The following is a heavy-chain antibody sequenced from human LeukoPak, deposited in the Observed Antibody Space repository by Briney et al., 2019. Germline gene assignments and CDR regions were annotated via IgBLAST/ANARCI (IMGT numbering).Heavy chain of an antibody. J-gene: IGHJ2*01. CDR3: ARDYEGSGYDGWYFDL. D-gene: IGHD5-12*01. Sequence: SQTLSLTCTVSGGSISRGGYYRSWIRQHPGKGLEWIGYIYYSGSTYYNPSLKSRVNISVDTSKNQFSLKLSSVTAADTAVYYCARDYEGSGYDGWYFDLWGRGTLVTVSS. V-gene: IGHV4-31*03. CDR1: GGSISRGGYY. CDR2: IYYSGST.